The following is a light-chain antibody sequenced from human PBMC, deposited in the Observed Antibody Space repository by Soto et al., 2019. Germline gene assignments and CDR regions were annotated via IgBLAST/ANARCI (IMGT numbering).Light chain of an antibody. CDR1: SSDVGGYNY. CDR3: SSYTGSSTLVV. V-gene: IGLV2-14*01. Sequence: QSALTQPASVCGSPGQSITISCSGTSSDVGGYNYVSWYQQHPGKVPKLMIYEVSNRPSGISNRFSGSKSGNTASLTISGLHAEDEADYYCSSYTGSSTLVVFGAGTKVTVL. J-gene: IGLJ2*01. CDR2: EVS.